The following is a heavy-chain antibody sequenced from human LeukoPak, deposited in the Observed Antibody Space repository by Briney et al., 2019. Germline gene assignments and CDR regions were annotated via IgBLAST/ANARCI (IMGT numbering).Heavy chain of an antibody. D-gene: IGHD3-10*01. J-gene: IGHJ1*01. CDR1: GFTFSSYA. Sequence: GGSLRLSCAAFGFTFSSYAVSWVRQAPGKGLEWVSTISGSGAYTYYADSVKGRFTISRDNSKNTLYLQMNSLRAEDTAVYYCAKYFASGSYYKLPHWGQGTLDTVSS. CDR3: AKYFASGSYYKLPH. CDR2: ISGSGAYT. V-gene: IGHV3-23*01.